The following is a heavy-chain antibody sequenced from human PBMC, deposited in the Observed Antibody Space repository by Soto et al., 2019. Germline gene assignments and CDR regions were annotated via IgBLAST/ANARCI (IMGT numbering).Heavy chain of an antibody. D-gene: IGHD1-7*01. Sequence: EVQLVESGGGLVKPGGYLRLSCAASGFTFSSYSMNWVRQAPGKGLEWVSSISSSSSYIYYADSVKGRFTISRDNAKNSLYLQMNSLRAEDTAVYYCAGGGTTFLGAFDIWGQGTMVTVSS. CDR2: ISSSSSYI. CDR1: GFTFSSYS. CDR3: AGGGTTFLGAFDI. V-gene: IGHV3-21*01. J-gene: IGHJ3*02.